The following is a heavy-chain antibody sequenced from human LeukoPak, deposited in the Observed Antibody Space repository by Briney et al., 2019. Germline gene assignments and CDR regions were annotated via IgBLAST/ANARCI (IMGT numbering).Heavy chain of an antibody. J-gene: IGHJ6*02. CDR3: AGGKVGAGYYYYYGMDV. V-gene: IGHV4-59*08. Sequence: SETLSPTCTVSGGSISSYYWSWIRQPPGKGLEWIGYIYYSGSTNYNPSLKSRVTISVDTSKNQFSLKLSSVTAADTAVYYCAGGKVGAGYYYYYGMDVWGQGTTVTVSS. CDR2: IYYSGST. D-gene: IGHD1-26*01. CDR1: GGSISSYY.